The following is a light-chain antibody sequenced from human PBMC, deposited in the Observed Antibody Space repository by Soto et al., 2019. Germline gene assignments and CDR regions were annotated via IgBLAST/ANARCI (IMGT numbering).Light chain of an antibody. J-gene: IGKJ5*01. Sequence: EIVLTQSPGTLSLSPGERATLSCRASHSVSSSYLAWYQQKPGQAPRLLIYGASSRATGIPDRFSGSGSGTDFTLTISRLEPEDCAVYYWQQYGSSPPITFGQGTRLDIK. CDR2: GAS. CDR1: HSVSSSY. CDR3: QQYGSSPPIT. V-gene: IGKV3-20*01.